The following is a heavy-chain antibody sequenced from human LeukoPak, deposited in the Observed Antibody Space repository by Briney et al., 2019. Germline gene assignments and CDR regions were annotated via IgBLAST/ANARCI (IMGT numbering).Heavy chain of an antibody. CDR3: ASRPTYYDSSGYAYYFDY. V-gene: IGHV1-69*01. CDR1: GFTFSSYW. D-gene: IGHD3-22*01. CDR2: IIPIFGTA. J-gene: IGHJ4*02. Sequence: GGSLRLSCAASGFTFSSYWISWVRQAPGQGLEWMGGIIPIFGTANYAQKFQGRVTITADESTSTAYMELSSLRSEDTAVYYCASRPTYYDSSGYAYYFDYWGQGTLVTVSS.